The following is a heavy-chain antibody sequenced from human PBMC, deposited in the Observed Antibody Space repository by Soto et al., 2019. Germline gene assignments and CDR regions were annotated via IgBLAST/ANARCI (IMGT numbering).Heavy chain of an antibody. J-gene: IGHJ6*02. CDR1: GYTFTSYA. V-gene: IGHV1-3*01. CDR3: ARAHYVWGRQTYGMDV. CDR2: INAGNGNT. Sequence: ASVKVSFKASGYTFTSYAMLWVRQAPGQRLEWMGWINAGNGNTKYSQKFQGRVTITRDTSASTAYMELGSLRSEDTAVYYCARAHYVWGRQTYGMDVWGQGTTVTVSS. D-gene: IGHD3-16*01.